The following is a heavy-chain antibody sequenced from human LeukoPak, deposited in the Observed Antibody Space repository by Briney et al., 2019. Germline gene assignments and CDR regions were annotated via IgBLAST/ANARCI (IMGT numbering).Heavy chain of an antibody. CDR1: GGSISSGGYY. CDR3: ARTYTAMGPPDY. J-gene: IGHJ4*02. V-gene: IGHV4-31*03. Sequence: SETLSLTCTVSGGSISSGGYYWSWIRQHPGKGLEWIGYIYYSGSTYYNPSLKSRVTISVDTPKNQFSLKLSSVTAADTAVYYCARTYTAMGPPDYWGQGTLVTVSS. D-gene: IGHD5-18*01. CDR2: IYYSGST.